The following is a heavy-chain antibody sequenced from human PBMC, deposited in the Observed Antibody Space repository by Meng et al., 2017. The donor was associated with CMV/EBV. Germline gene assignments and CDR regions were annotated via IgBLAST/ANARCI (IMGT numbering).Heavy chain of an antibody. Sequence: GGSLRLSCAASGFTFSSEAMHWVRQAPGKGLEWVSSISSSSSYIYYADSVKGRFTISRDNAKNSLYLQMNSLRAEDTAVYYCARDLSNYDILTGYQYYYYGMDVWGQGTTVTVSS. D-gene: IGHD3-9*01. V-gene: IGHV3-21*01. J-gene: IGHJ6*02. CDR2: ISSSSSYI. CDR3: ARDLSNYDILTGYQYYYYGMDV. CDR1: GFTFSSEA.